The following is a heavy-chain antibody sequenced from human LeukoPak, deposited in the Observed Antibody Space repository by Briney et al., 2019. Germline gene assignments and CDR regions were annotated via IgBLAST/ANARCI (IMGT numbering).Heavy chain of an antibody. CDR3: SIAIAGYYFHY. Sequence: SGTLSLTCTVSAGSLGSHYRSWIPQPPGNGLEWTARTYASGSTKYNPSLNSRVTMSVDTSTKQFSLKLSSVTPAHKPLYNCSIAIAGYYFHYWGQGTLATVSS. CDR2: TYASGST. CDR1: AGSLGSHY. D-gene: IGHD6-13*01. J-gene: IGHJ4*02. V-gene: IGHV4-4*07.